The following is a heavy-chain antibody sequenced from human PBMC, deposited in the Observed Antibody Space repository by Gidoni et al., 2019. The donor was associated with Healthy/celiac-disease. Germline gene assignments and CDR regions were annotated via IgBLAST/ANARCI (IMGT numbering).Heavy chain of an antibody. CDR2: IYYSGST. CDR3: AREGWPTPNYYYYGMDV. J-gene: IGHJ6*02. V-gene: IGHV4-39*07. Sequence: QLQLQESGPGLVKPSETLSLTCTVSGGSISSSSYYWGWIRQPPGKGLEWIGSIYYSGSTYYNPSLKSRVTISVDTSKNQFSLKLSSVTAADTAVYYCAREGWPTPNYYYYGMDVWGQGTTVTVSS. CDR1: GGSISSSSYY. D-gene: IGHD2-15*01.